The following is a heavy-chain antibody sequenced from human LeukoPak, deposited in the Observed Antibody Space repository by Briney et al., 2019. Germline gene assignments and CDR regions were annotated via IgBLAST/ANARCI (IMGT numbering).Heavy chain of an antibody. CDR3: ARVWYSGSYPVDY. V-gene: IGHV3-30*04. CDR1: GFTFSSYA. CDR2: ISYDGSNK. Sequence: GGSLRLSCAASGFTFSSYAMHWVRQAPGKGLEWVAVISYDGSNKYYADSVKGRFTISRDNSKNTLYLQMNSLRAEDTAVYYCARVWYSGSYPVDYWGQGTLVTVSS. J-gene: IGHJ4*02. D-gene: IGHD1-26*01.